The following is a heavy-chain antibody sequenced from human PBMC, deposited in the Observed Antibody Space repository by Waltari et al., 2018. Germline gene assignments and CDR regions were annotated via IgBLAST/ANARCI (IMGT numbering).Heavy chain of an antibody. CDR2: IYYSGGT. V-gene: IGHV4-61*01. CDR3: AREAQLDDILTGYPYYFDY. CDR1: GGSVSSGSYY. J-gene: IGHJ4*02. Sequence: QVQLQESGPGLVKPSETLSLTCTVSGGSVSSGSYYWSWIRQPPGKGLEWIGYIYYSGGTNYNPTLKSRFTISVDTSKNQFSLKLSSVTAADTALYYCAREAQLDDILTGYPYYFDYWGQGTLVTVSS. D-gene: IGHD3-9*01.